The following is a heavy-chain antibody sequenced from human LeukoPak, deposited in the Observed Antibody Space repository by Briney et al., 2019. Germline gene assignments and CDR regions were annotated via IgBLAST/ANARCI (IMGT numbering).Heavy chain of an antibody. D-gene: IGHD6-19*01. Sequence: SETLSLTCTVSGGSISSSSYYWGWIRQPPGKGLEWIGSIYYSGSTYYNPSLKSRVTISVDTSKNQFSLKLSSVTAADTAVYYCARKYSSGWFFDYWGQGTLVTVSS. CDR2: IYYSGST. CDR1: GGSISSSSYY. J-gene: IGHJ4*02. V-gene: IGHV4-39*07. CDR3: ARKYSSGWFFDY.